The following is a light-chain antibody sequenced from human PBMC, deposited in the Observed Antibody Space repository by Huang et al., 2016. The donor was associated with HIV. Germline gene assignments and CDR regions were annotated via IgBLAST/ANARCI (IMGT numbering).Light chain of an antibody. V-gene: IGKV3-15*01. CDR2: GAS. Sequence: EIVMTQSPATLSVSPGERVTLSCRASQSVSNNLAWYHQKPGQAPRLLIYGASSRATGIPARFSGSGSGTEFTLTISSLQSEDFAVYYCQQYNNWPPYTFGQGTKLEIK. J-gene: IGKJ2*01. CDR1: QSVSNN. CDR3: QQYNNWPPYT.